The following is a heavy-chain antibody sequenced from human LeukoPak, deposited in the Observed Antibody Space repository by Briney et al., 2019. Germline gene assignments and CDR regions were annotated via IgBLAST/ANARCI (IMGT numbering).Heavy chain of an antibody. D-gene: IGHD3-22*01. CDR2: IYSDNT. J-gene: IGHJ3*02. V-gene: IGHV3-53*01. CDR3: AKGRSITMIVVVIRPDAFDI. CDR1: GFTVSSNS. Sequence: GGSLRLSCTVSGFTVSSNSMSWVRQAPGKGLEWVSFIYSDNTHYSDSVKGRFTISRDNSKNTLYLQMNSLRAEDTAAYYCAKGRSITMIVVVIRPDAFDIWGQGTMVTVSS.